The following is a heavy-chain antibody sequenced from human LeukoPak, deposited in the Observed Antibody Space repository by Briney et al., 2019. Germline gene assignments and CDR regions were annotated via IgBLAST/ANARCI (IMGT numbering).Heavy chain of an antibody. CDR2: IYYSGST. V-gene: IGHV4-59*08. Sequence: SETLSLTCTVPGDSISSYYWSWIRQPPGKGLEWSAYIYYSGSTNYNPSLKSRVTISVDTSKNQFSLKLSSVTAADTAVYYCARHYSSSSSTNYYYYGMDVWGQGTTVTVSS. CDR3: ARHYSSSSSTNYYYYGMDV. CDR1: GDSISSYY. D-gene: IGHD6-6*01. J-gene: IGHJ6*02.